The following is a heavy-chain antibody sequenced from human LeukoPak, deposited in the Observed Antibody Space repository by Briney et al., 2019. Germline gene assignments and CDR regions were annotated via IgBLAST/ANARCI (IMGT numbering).Heavy chain of an antibody. Sequence: SETLSLTCTVSGGSISSHYWSWIRQPPGKGLERIGYIYYSGSTNYNPSLKSRVTISVDTSKNQFSLKLSSVTAADTAVYYCASLFDCSSTSCYDYWGQGTLVTVSS. J-gene: IGHJ4*02. D-gene: IGHD2-2*01. CDR1: GGSISSHY. CDR2: IYYSGST. CDR3: ASLFDCSSTSCYDY. V-gene: IGHV4-59*11.